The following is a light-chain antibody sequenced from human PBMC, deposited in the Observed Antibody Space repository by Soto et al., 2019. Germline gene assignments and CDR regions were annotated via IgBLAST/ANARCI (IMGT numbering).Light chain of an antibody. Sequence: EIVMTQSTATLSVSPGERATLSYRASQSVGSSHLAWYQQKPGQAPRLLIYGASTRPTGIPARFSGSGSGTEFTLTISSLQSEDFALYYCQQYDDWPLTFGQGTRLEIK. CDR2: GAS. V-gene: IGKV3-15*01. CDR3: QQYDDWPLT. J-gene: IGKJ5*01. CDR1: QSVGSSH.